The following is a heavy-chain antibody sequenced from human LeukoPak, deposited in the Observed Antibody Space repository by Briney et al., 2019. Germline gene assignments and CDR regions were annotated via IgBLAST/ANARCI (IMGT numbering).Heavy chain of an antibody. J-gene: IGHJ4*02. CDR3: AKDQRSVYASLDY. V-gene: IGHV3-30-3*01. D-gene: IGHD2-8*01. CDR2: ISYDGSNK. CDR1: GFTFSSYA. Sequence: GRSLRLSCAASGFTFSSYAMHWVRQAPGKGLEWVAVISYDGSNKYYADSVKGRFTISRDNSKNTLYLQMNSLRAEDTAVYYCAKDQRSVYASLDYWGQGTLVIVSS.